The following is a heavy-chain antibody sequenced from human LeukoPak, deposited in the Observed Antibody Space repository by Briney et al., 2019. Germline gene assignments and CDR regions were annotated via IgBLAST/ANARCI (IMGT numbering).Heavy chain of an antibody. V-gene: IGHV1-2*02. CDR1: GYTFTGYY. D-gene: IGHD5-24*01. J-gene: IGHJ4*02. Sequence: ASVKVSCKASGYTFTGYYMHWVRQAPGQGLEWMGWINPNSGGTNYAQKFQGRVTMTRDTSISTAYMELSRLRSDDTAVYYCARVRGLIRGGYKYYFDYWGQGTLVTVSS. CDR2: INPNSGGT. CDR3: ARVRGLIRGGYKYYFDY.